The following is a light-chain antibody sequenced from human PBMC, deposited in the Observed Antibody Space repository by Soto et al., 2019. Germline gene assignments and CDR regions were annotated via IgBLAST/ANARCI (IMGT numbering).Light chain of an antibody. CDR1: QSISTW. V-gene: IGKV1D-16*01. CDR3: QQFYTFPLT. J-gene: IGKJ4*01. Sequence: DVQMTLSPSSLSASVGDTVTITCRASQSISTWLAWYQQKPNKAPKSLISGASNLQSGVPSRFSGSGSGTDFTLTISSLQPEDFATYYCQQFYTFPLTFGGGTKVDIK. CDR2: GAS.